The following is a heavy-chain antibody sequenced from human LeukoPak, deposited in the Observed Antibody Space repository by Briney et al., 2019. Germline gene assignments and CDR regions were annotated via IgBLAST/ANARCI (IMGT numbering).Heavy chain of an antibody. CDR2: ISYDGSNK. CDR1: GFTFSSYS. CDR3: AREYSGSYSVLDY. J-gene: IGHJ4*02. D-gene: IGHD1-26*01. V-gene: IGHV3-30*03. Sequence: GGSLRLSCAASGFTFSSYSMNWVRQAPGKGLEWVAVISYDGSNKYYADSVKGRFTISGDNSKNTLYLQMNSLRAEDTAVYYCAREYSGSYSVLDYWGQGTLVTVSS.